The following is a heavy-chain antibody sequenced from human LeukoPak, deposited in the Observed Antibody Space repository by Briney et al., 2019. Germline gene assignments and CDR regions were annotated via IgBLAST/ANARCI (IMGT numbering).Heavy chain of an antibody. J-gene: IGHJ6*03. CDR1: GFTFSGYG. CDR2: MSGSGGRT. Sequence: PGGTLRLSCAASGFTFSGYGMSWVRQAPGKGLEWVSAMSGSGGRTYYADSVKGRFTISRDNAKNSLYLQMNSLRAEDTALYYCAKDKGSYYEYYYMDVWGKGTTVTISS. D-gene: IGHD1-26*01. CDR3: AKDKGSYYEYYYMDV. V-gene: IGHV3-23*01.